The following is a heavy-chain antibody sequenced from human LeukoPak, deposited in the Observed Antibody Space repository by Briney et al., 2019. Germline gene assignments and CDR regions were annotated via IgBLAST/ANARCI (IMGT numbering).Heavy chain of an antibody. V-gene: IGHV3-7*01. J-gene: IGHJ6*03. D-gene: IGHD1-7*01. CDR1: GFTFSNYW. Sequence: GGSLRLSCAASGFTFSNYWMSWVRQAPGKGLEWVANIKQDGSEKYYVDSVKGRFIISRDNAKNSLYLQMNSLRAEDTAVYHCARNSIIETADYYYMDVWGKGTTVTVSS. CDR2: IKQDGSEK. CDR3: ARNSIIETADYYYMDV.